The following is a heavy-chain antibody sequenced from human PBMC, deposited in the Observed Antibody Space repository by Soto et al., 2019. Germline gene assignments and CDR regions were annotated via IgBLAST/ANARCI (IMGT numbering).Heavy chain of an antibody. J-gene: IGHJ4*02. CDR1: GYTFISYY. CDR2: INPSGGST. Sequence: RASVKVSCKASGYTFISYYMHWVRQAPGQGLEWMGIINPSGGSTNYAQKFQGRVTMTRDTSTSTVYMELSSLRSEDTAVYYCAREARGLRNFDYWGQGTLVTVSS. CDR3: AREARGLRNFDY. D-gene: IGHD5-12*01. V-gene: IGHV1-46*01.